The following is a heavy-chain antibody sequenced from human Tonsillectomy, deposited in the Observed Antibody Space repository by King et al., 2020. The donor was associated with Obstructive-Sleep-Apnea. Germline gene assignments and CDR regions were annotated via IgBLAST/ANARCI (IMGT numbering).Heavy chain of an antibody. J-gene: IGHJ6*02. CDR1: GFTFSTYT. Sequence: VQLVESGGGLVKPGGSLRLSCAASGFTFSTYTINWVRQAPGKGLEWVSSISSSGTYIYYADSGKGRFTISRDNAKNSMYLQMNSLGAEDTAVYYCARDITQNSAYYERYGMDVWGQGTTVTVSS. D-gene: IGHD5-12*01. V-gene: IGHV3-21*01. CDR2: ISSSGTYI. CDR3: ARDITQNSAYYERYGMDV.